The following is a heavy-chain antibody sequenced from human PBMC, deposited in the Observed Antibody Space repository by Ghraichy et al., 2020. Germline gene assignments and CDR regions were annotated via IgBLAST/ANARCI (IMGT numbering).Heavy chain of an antibody. CDR2: INAGNGNT. J-gene: IGHJ3*02. CDR1: GYTFTSYA. Sequence: ASVKVSCKASGYTFTSYAMHWVRQAPGQRLEWMGWINAGNGNTKYSQKFQGRVTITRDTSASTAYMELSSLRSEDTAVYYCARGYYDSGGYLDAFDIWGQGTMVTVSS. D-gene: IGHD3-22*01. CDR3: ARGYYDSGGYLDAFDI. V-gene: IGHV1-3*01.